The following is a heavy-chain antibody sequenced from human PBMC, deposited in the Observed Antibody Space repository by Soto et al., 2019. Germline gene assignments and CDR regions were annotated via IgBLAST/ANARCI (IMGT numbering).Heavy chain of an antibody. CDR3: ATAAAGTAFDY. CDR1: GGSFSGYY. CDR2: INHSGST. Sequence: LSLTCAVYGGSFSGYYWSWIRQPPGKGLEWIGEINHSGSTNYNPPRKSRVTISVDTSKNQFSLKLSSVTAADTAVYYCATAAAGTAFDYWGQGTLVTVSS. D-gene: IGHD6-13*01. V-gene: IGHV4-34*01. J-gene: IGHJ4*02.